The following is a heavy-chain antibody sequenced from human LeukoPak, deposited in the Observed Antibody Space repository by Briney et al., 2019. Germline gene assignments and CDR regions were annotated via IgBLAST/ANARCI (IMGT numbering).Heavy chain of an antibody. V-gene: IGHV4-31*03. CDR1: GGSIGSGGYY. Sequence: SQTLSLTCTVSGGSIGSGGYYWSRLRQHPGKGLEWIGYIYYSGSTDYNPSLKSRVTISVDTSNNQFSLRLSAVTAADTAVYFCARGCTDVGRYFDYWGQGSLVTVSS. J-gene: IGHJ4*02. CDR2: IYYSGST. D-gene: IGHD2-8*01. CDR3: ARGCTDVGRYFDY.